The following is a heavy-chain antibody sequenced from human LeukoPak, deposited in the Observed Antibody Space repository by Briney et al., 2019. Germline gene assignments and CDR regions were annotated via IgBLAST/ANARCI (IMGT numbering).Heavy chain of an antibody. CDR2: INSDGSST. CDR1: GFTFSRYW. CDR3: ARDPPAVAANTYG. J-gene: IGHJ4*02. Sequence: GGSLRLSCAASGFTFSRYWMHWVRQAPGKGLVWVSRINSDGSSTSYADSVKGRFSISRDNAKNTLYLQMNSLRAEDTAVYYCARDPPAVAANTYGWGQGTLVTVSS. D-gene: IGHD6-6*01. V-gene: IGHV3-74*01.